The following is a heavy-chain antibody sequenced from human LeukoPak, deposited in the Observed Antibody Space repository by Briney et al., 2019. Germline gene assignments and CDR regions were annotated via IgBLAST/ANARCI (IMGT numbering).Heavy chain of an antibody. CDR3: ARLKGGTPVIDV. J-gene: IGHJ6*02. D-gene: IGHD4-11*01. CDR1: GYSISSGYY. CDR2: IYHSGNT. V-gene: IGHV4-38-2*02. Sequence: SETLSLTCTVSGYSISSGYYWGWIRQPPGKGLEYIGNIYHSGNTYYNPSLKSRVTISVDTSQNQFSLKLSSVTAADTAVYYCARLKGGTPVIDVWGLGTTVTVSS.